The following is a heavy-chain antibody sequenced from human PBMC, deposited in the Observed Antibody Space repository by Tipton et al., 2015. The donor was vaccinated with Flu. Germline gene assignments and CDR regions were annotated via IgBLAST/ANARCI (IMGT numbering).Heavy chain of an antibody. J-gene: IGHJ3*01. CDR2: IHPDASDT. CDR3: ARRIVATIWAFDV. Sequence: QLVQSGAEVKKPGESLMLSCKTSGYFFTSYWIAWVRQVPGKGLEWMGMIHPDASDTRYSPSFQGHVSMSADKSIRTAYLHVSSLKASDTAMYYCARRIVATIWAFDVWGQGTMVCVSS. D-gene: IGHD5-12*01. V-gene: IGHV5-51*03. CDR1: GYFFTSYW.